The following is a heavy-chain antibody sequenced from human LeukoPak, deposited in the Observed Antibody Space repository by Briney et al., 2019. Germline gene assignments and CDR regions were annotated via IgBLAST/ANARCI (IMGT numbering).Heavy chain of an antibody. V-gene: IGHV4-61*02. CDR3: VRRNRVGFSTAWYTDY. D-gene: IGHD6-19*01. J-gene: IGHJ4*02. CDR2: IYTSGST. CDR1: GGSISSGSYY. Sequence: PSETLSLTCTVSGGSISSGSYYWSWIRQPAGKGLEWIGRIYTSGSTNYNPSLKSRVTISVDTSKNQFSLKLRSVTAADTAVYYCVRRNRVGFSTAWYTDYWGQGTLVTVSS.